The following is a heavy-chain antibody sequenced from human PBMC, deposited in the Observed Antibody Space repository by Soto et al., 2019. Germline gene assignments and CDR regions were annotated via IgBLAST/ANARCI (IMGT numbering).Heavy chain of an antibody. J-gene: IGHJ4*02. CDR2: INAANGNT. CDR1: GYTFNDYL. V-gene: IGHV1-3*01. CDR3: ARISVVAATLDY. Sequence: QVQLVQSGAEVKKPGASVKVSCKASGYTFNDYLVHWVRQAPGQRLEWMGWINAANGNTIFSPEFQGRLTITKDTAESTANMDLTGLTSEDTAVYYCARISVVAATLDYWGQGTPVTVSS. D-gene: IGHD2-15*01.